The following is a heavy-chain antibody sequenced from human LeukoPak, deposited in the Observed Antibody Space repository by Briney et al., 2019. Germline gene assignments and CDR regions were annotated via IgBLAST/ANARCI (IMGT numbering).Heavy chain of an antibody. CDR1: GFTFSTYT. V-gene: IGHV3-23*01. D-gene: IGHD3-10*01. CDR3: LKDFGRNLGGPGY. CDR2: IGGDGGGT. Sequence: PGGSLRLSCIASGFTFSTYTMAWVRQAQGGGLEWVSAIGGDGGGTFYADSVKGRFAISRDNSKSTLYLQMNSLRAEDTAVYYCLKDFGRNLGGPGYWGRGTLVTVSA. J-gene: IGHJ4*02.